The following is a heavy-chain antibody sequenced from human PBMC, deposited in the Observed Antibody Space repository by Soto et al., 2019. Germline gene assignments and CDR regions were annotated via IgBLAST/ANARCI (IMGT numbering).Heavy chain of an antibody. D-gene: IGHD6-19*01. V-gene: IGHV3-33*01. CDR1: GFTFSSYG. CDR3: ARDNLVQWVVHDAFDI. CDR2: IWYDGSHK. Sequence: QVQLVESGGGVVQPGRSLSLSCAASGFTFSSYGIHWGRQAPGKGREWVAVIWYDGSHKYYADSVKGGFTISRENSKNTLYLQMNSLGAEDTAVYYCARDNLVQWVVHDAFDIWGQGTMVTVSS. J-gene: IGHJ3*02.